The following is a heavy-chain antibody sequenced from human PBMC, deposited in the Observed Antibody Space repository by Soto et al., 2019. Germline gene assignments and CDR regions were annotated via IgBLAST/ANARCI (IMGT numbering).Heavy chain of an antibody. J-gene: IGHJ4*02. CDR3: AKVPLRHYYFDY. CDR1: GFTFANYA. D-gene: IGHD4-17*01. CDR2: VSAGSDNT. Sequence: GGSLRLSCTASGFTFANYAMHWVRQAPGKGLEWVSRVSAGSDNTDYADAVKGRFTISRDNSKNTLFLQMTSLRAEDTALYYCAKVPLRHYYFDYWGPGTMVTVSS. V-gene: IGHV3-23*01.